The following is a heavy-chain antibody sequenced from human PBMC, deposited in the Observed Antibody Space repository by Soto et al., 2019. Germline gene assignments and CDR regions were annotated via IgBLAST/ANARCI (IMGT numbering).Heavy chain of an antibody. CDR3: ARPYGSGSYDFDY. D-gene: IGHD3-10*01. CDR2: IYPGDSDT. Sequence: GESLKISSKGSGYSFTSYWIVWVRHMPGKGLEWMEIIYPGDSDTRYSPSFQRQVTISTDKSISTAYLQWSSLKASDTAMYYCARPYGSGSYDFDYSGQGTLVTVSS. CDR1: GYSFTSYW. J-gene: IGHJ4*02. V-gene: IGHV5-51*01.